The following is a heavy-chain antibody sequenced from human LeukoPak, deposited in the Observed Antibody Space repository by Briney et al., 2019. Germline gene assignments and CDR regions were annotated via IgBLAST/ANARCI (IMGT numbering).Heavy chain of an antibody. CDR2: ISSSGSTI. Sequence: GGSLRLSCAASGFTFSSYSMNWVRQAPGKGLEWVSYISSSGSTIYYADSVKGRFTISRDNAKNSLYLQMNSLRAEDTAVYYCARDSRGWYGVDAFDIWGQGTMVTVSS. CDR3: ARDSRGWYGVDAFDI. V-gene: IGHV3-48*04. D-gene: IGHD6-19*01. CDR1: GFTFSSYS. J-gene: IGHJ3*02.